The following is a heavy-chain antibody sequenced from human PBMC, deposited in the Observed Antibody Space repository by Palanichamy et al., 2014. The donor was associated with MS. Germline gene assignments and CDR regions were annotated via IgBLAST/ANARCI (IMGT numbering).Heavy chain of an antibody. CDR1: GFTFSKYS. CDR2: XKNDASDT. V-gene: IGHV3-74*01. Sequence: EVQLVESGGGLVQPGESLRLSCAGSGFTFSKYSMHWVRRAPGKGLVWVSRXKNDASDTSYADSVSGRFTISRDNAKNTLNLQMNSLRVEDTAVYYCVREGISIFYALDVWGQGTTVTVSS. J-gene: IGHJ6*02. CDR3: VREGISIFYALDV. D-gene: IGHD3-3*01.